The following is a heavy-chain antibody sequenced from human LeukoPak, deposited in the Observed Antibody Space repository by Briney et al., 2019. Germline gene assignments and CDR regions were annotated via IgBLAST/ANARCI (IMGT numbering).Heavy chain of an antibody. CDR2: IKADASEE. Sequence: GGSLRLSCAASGFTFDRFWMSWVRQAPGKGLEWVANIKADASEEKYLDSVKGRFKISRDNAEDSLFLQMNSLRAEDTAVYYCARQPQHEAYFDYWGQGALVTVSS. CDR3: ARQPQHEAYFDY. J-gene: IGHJ4*02. V-gene: IGHV3-7*01. CDR1: GFTFDRFW.